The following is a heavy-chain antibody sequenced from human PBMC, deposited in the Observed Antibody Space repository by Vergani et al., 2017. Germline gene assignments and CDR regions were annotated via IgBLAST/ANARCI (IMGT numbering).Heavy chain of an antibody. V-gene: IGHV3-23*01. Sequence: EVQLLESGGGLGQPGGSLKLSCAASGFTFTSYAMSWVRQAPGKGLEWVSTISGSGDRTYYADSVKGRFDISRDNSKNTVYLQMNSLRVEDTAVYYCAKDPAISMGFGGQGILVTVFS. D-gene: IGHD5-18*01. CDR1: GFTFTSYA. CDR2: ISGSGDRT. CDR3: AKDPAISMGF. J-gene: IGHJ4*01.